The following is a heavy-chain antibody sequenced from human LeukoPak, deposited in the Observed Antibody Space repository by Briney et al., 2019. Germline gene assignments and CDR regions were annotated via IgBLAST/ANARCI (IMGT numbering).Heavy chain of an antibody. V-gene: IGHV4-59*11. CDR2: IYYSGST. Sequence: PSETLSLTCTVSGGSISSHYWSWIRQPPGKGLEWIGHIYYSGSTNYNPSLKSRVTISVDTSKNQFSLKLSSVTAADTAVYYCARVNYDFWSGYYMDVWGKGTTVTVSS. J-gene: IGHJ6*03. D-gene: IGHD3-3*01. CDR3: ARVNYDFWSGYYMDV. CDR1: GGSISSHY.